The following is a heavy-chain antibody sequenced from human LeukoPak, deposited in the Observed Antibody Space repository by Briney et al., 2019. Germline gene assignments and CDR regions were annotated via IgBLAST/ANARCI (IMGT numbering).Heavy chain of an antibody. D-gene: IGHD6-13*01. J-gene: IGHJ4*02. CDR3: ARVLAAAMDY. Sequence: AKTLSLTCTVSGVSISSYYWSWIRQPAGKGLEWIGRIYTSGSTNYNPSLKSRVTMSVDTSKNQFPLKLSSVTAADTAVYYCARVLAAAMDYWGQGTLVTVSS. V-gene: IGHV4-4*07. CDR1: GVSISSYY. CDR2: IYTSGST.